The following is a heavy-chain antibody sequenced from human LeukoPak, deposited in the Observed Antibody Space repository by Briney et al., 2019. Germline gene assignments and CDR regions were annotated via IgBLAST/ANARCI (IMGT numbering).Heavy chain of an antibody. Sequence: GGSLRLSCAASGFTFSSYGMHWVRQAPGKGLEWVAVISYDGSNKYYADSVKGRFTISRDNSKNTLYLQMNSLRAEDTAIYYCAKDLTTVTSQGDYWGQGTLVTVSS. V-gene: IGHV3-30*18. D-gene: IGHD4-17*01. CDR3: AKDLTTVTSQGDY. J-gene: IGHJ4*02. CDR2: ISYDGSNK. CDR1: GFTFSSYG.